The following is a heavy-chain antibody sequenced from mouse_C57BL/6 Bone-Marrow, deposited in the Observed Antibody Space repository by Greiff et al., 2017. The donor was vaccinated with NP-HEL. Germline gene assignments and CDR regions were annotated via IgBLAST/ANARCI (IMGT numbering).Heavy chain of an antibody. Sequence: EVMLVESGGGLVKPGGSLKLSCAASGFTFSSYAMSWVRQTPEKRLEWVATISDGGSYTYYPDNVKGRFTISRDNAKNNLYLQMSHLKSEDTAMYYCARGPLSFAYWGQGTLVTVSA. V-gene: IGHV5-4*03. D-gene: IGHD6-1*01. CDR3: ARGPLSFAY. CDR1: GFTFSSYA. J-gene: IGHJ3*01. CDR2: ISDGGSYT.